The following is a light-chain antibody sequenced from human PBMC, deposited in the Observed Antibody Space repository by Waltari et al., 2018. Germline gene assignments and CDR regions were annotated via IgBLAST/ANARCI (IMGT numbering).Light chain of an antibody. CDR3: QQRSNWPSIT. Sequence: EIVLTQSPATLSLSPGERATPSCRASQSVSSYLGWFQQKPGQAPRLLIYDASNRATGIPARFSGSGSGTDFTLTISSLEPEDFAIYYCQQRSNWPSITFGQGTRLEIK. CDR2: DAS. J-gene: IGKJ5*01. CDR1: QSVSSY. V-gene: IGKV3-11*01.